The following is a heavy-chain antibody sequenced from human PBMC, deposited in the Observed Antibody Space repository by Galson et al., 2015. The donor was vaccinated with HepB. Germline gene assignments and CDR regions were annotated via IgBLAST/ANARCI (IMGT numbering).Heavy chain of an antibody. D-gene: IGHD3-16*01. CDR2: IYSDGTT. CDR3: ARGRFRLDV. V-gene: IGHV3-53*04. CDR1: GFIVKTNY. Sequence: SLRLSCAVSGFIVKTNYINWVRQAPGKGLEWVSIIYSDGTTYFADTVKGRFTISRSNSENTLFLQQNDLRPEDTARYYCARGRFRLDVWGHGTTVTVA. J-gene: IGHJ6*02.